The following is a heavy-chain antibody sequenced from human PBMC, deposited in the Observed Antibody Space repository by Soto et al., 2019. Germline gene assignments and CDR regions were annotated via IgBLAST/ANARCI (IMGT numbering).Heavy chain of an antibody. CDR2: IYFAGST. Sequence: SETLSLTCTVSGGSTSSTDHYWGWVRQPPGKGLEWLGSIYFAGSTFHNPAPKSRATISVDTSRNQFSLRLTTVTASDTAVYYCARLVFHCLRGSCDDYSFYGLDVWGQGTTVTVSS. J-gene: IGHJ6*02. D-gene: IGHD2-15*01. CDR1: GGSTSSTDHY. V-gene: IGHV4-39*01. CDR3: ARLVFHCLRGSCDDYSFYGLDV.